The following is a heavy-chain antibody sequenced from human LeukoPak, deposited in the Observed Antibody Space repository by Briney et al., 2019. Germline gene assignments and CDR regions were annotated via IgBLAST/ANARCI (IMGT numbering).Heavy chain of an antibody. J-gene: IGHJ4*02. CDR1: GFTFSSYA. CDR2: ISGSGGST. Sequence: PGGSLRLSCAASGFTFSSYAMTWVRQAPGKGPEWVSAISGSGGSTYYADSVKGRFTISRDNSKNTLYLQMNSLRAEDTAVYYCANAGWNVFGVVPWGYWGQGTLVTVSS. V-gene: IGHV3-23*01. CDR3: ANAGWNVFGVVPWGY. D-gene: IGHD3-3*01.